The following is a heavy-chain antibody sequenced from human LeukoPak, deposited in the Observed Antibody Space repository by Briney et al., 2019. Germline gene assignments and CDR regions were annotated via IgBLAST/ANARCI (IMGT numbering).Heavy chain of an antibody. D-gene: IGHD6-13*01. CDR2: IRYDGSNK. Sequence: GGSLRLSCAASGFTFSSYGMHWGRQAPGKGLEWVAFIRYDGSNKYYADSVKGRFTISRDNSKNTLYLQMNSLRAEDTAVYYCAKDPHPYSSSWPIIYYFDYWGQGTLVTVSS. J-gene: IGHJ4*02. CDR1: GFTFSSYG. CDR3: AKDPHPYSSSWPIIYYFDY. V-gene: IGHV3-30*02.